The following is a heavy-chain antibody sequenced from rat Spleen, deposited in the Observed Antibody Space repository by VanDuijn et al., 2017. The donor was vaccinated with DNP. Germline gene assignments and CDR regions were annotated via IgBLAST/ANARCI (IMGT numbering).Heavy chain of an antibody. CDR1: GFTFSDYN. Sequence: EVQLVESGGGLVQPGRSLKLSCAASGFTFSDYNMAWVRQAPKKGLEWVATISYDGSSTYYRDSVKGRFTISRDNAKSNLYLQMDSLRYEDTATYYCARHEATVYAMDAWGQGTSVTVSS. CDR2: ISYDGSST. V-gene: IGHV5-7*01. CDR3: ARHEATVYAMDA. D-gene: IGHD1-11*01. J-gene: IGHJ4*01.